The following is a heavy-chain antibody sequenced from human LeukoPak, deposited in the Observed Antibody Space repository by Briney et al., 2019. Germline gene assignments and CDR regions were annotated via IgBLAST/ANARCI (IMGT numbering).Heavy chain of an antibody. V-gene: IGHV3-9*01. Sequence: PGRSLRLSCAASGFTFDDYAMHWVRQAPGKGLEWVSGISWNSGSIGYADSVKGRFTISRDNAKNSLYLQMNSLRAEDTASYYCAKEEGGYYLDYWGQGTLVTVSS. CDR3: AKEEGGYYLDY. CDR2: ISWNSGSI. J-gene: IGHJ4*02. CDR1: GFTFDDYA. D-gene: IGHD3-22*01.